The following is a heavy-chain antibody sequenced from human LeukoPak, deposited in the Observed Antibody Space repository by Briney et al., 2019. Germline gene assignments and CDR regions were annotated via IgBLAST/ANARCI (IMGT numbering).Heavy chain of an antibody. Sequence: GGSLRLSCAASGFTVSSNYMSWVRQAPGKGLEWVSVIYSGGSTYYADSVKGRFTISRDNSKSTLYIQMNSLRAEDTAVYYCARTQETYYDIPYYMDVWGKGTTVTISS. V-gene: IGHV3-53*01. D-gene: IGHD3-9*01. J-gene: IGHJ6*03. CDR1: GFTVSSNY. CDR2: IYSGGST. CDR3: ARTQETYYDIPYYMDV.